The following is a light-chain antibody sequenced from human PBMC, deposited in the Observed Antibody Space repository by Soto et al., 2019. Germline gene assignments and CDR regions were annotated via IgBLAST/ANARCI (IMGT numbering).Light chain of an antibody. CDR1: QSISTW. V-gene: IGKV1-5*01. CDR2: DAS. Sequence: DIQVTQSPSTLSASVGDRVTITCQASQSISTWMAWYQQKPGKAPKLLVYDASTLQSGVASRFSGSGSGTEFTLIISGLQPDDSATYYCQQYTNTNNPWMFGQGTKVDIK. J-gene: IGKJ1*01. CDR3: QQYTNTNNPWM.